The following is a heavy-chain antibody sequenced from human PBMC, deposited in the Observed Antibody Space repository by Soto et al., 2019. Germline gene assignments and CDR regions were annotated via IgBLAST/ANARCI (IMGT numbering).Heavy chain of an antibody. CDR2: INAHSGGT. CDR1: GFSFTGYY. D-gene: IGHD3-16*01. Sequence: ASVKVSCKASGFSFTGYYIHWLRQAPGQGLEWMGWINAHSGGTEYAQRFQGRVTLTRXRXXAXAXLXLXXXTSDXTALYYCAKDLTRKFAYWLDPWGQGTQDTVSS. J-gene: IGHJ5*02. V-gene: IGHV1-2*02. CDR3: AKDLTRKFAYWLDP.